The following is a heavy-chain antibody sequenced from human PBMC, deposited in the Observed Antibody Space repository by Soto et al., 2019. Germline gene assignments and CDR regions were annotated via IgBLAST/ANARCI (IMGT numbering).Heavy chain of an antibody. CDR2: LYSGGNT. D-gene: IGHD2-2*01. V-gene: IGHV3-53*01. CDR1: EFAVTNNE. Sequence: GGSLRLSCAASEFAVTNNEMSWVRQAPGKGLEWVSILYSGGNTYYADSVEGRFTISRDGSKNTLYLHMNSLRAEDTAVYYCALRRVAYADFWGQGTRVTVSS. J-gene: IGHJ4*02. CDR3: ALRRVAYADF.